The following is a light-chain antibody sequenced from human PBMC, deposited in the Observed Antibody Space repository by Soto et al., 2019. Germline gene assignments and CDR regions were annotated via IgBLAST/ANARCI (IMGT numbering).Light chain of an antibody. Sequence: QSALTQPASVSGSPGQSITISCTGTSSXVGGYNYVSWYQQHPGKAPKLMIYEVSNRPSGVSNRFSGSKSGNTASLTISGLQAXDEADYYCSSYTSSSTRVFGGGTKVTVL. CDR2: EVS. J-gene: IGLJ3*02. V-gene: IGLV2-14*01. CDR3: SSYTSSSTRV. CDR1: SSXVGGYNY.